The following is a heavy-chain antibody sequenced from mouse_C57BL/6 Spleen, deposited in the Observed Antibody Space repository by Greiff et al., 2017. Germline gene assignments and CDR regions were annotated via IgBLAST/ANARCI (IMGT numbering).Heavy chain of an antibody. CDR2: IDPSDSYT. D-gene: IGHD2-3*01. V-gene: IGHV1-69*01. Sequence: VQLQQPGAELVMPGASVKLSCKASGYTFTSYWMHWVKQRPGQGLEWIGEIDPSDSYTNYNQKFKGKSTLTVDKSSSTAYMQLGSLASEDSAVYYCARGGGFRGLLRFYAMDYWGQGTSVTVSS. CDR1: GYTFTSYW. J-gene: IGHJ4*01. CDR3: ARGGGFRGLLRFYAMDY.